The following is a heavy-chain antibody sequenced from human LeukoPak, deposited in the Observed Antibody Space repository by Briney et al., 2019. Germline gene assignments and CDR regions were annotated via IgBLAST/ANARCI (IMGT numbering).Heavy chain of an antibody. J-gene: IGHJ4*02. CDR2: ISWNSGSI. CDR3: AKDSSSWYVMYYFDY. D-gene: IGHD6-13*01. V-gene: IGHV3-9*01. CDR1: GFTFDDYA. Sequence: GRSLRLSCAASGFTFDDYAMHWVRQAPGKGLEWVSGISWNSGSIGYADSVKGRFTISRDNAKNSLYLQVNSLRAEDTALYYCAKDSSSWYVMYYFDYWGQGTLVTVSS.